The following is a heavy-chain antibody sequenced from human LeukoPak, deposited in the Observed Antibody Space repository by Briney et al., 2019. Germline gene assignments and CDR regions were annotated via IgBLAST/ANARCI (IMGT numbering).Heavy chain of an antibody. V-gene: IGHV3-23*01. Sequence: PGGSLRLSCAASGFTFSSYDMSWVRHVPGKGLEGVSAISDSGGSTHYADSVKGRFTISRDNSKNTLYLQMDSLRAEDTAVYYCAKDRGGGFDYWGQGTLVTVSS. CDR3: AKDRGGGFDY. J-gene: IGHJ4*02. CDR1: GFTFSSYD. D-gene: IGHD3-10*01. CDR2: ISDSGGST.